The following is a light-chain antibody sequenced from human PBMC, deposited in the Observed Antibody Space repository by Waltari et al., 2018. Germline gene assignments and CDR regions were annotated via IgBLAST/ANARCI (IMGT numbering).Light chain of an antibody. V-gene: IGKV1-5*03. CDR1: QSISSW. CDR2: KAS. CDR3: QQYNSAPWT. J-gene: IGKJ1*01. Sequence: TCRASQSISSWWAWYQQKPGKAPKLLIYKASSLESGVPSRFSGSGSGTEFTLTISSLQPDDFATYYCQQYNSAPWTFGQGTKVEIK.